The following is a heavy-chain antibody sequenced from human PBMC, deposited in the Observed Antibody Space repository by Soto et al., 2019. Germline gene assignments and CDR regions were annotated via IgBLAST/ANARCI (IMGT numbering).Heavy chain of an antibody. Sequence: QIQLVQSGAEVKKPGASVKVSCKASGYTVTSYYMHWVRQAPGQGLEWMGIINPSGGSTTYAQKFQGRLTMTRDTSTSTVYMELSSLRSEDTSMYYCARTPGYTDRNYFDYWGQGTLVTVSS. CDR3: ARTPGYTDRNYFDY. CDR2: INPSGGST. J-gene: IGHJ4*02. V-gene: IGHV1-46*01. CDR1: GYTVTSYY. D-gene: IGHD5-12*01.